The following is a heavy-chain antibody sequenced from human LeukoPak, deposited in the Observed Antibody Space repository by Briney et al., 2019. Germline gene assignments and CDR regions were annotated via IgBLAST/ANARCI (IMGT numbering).Heavy chain of an antibody. CDR2: IFHSGST. V-gene: IGHV4-38-2*02. Sequence: SETLSLTCTVSGYSISSGYYWAWIRQPPGKGLEWIASIFHSGSTYYNPSLKSRVTISVDTSKNQFSLKLSSVTAADTAVYYCARRVPACYFDYWAREPWSPSPQ. D-gene: IGHD2-2*01. CDR3: ARRVPACYFDY. J-gene: IGHJ4*02. CDR1: GYSISSGYY.